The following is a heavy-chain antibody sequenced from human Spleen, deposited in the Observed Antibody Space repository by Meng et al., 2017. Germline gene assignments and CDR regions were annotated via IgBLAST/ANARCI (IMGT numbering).Heavy chain of an antibody. Sequence: QGQLQQWGAGLLKPSAPLALPCAVSGVSLSGDYWSWIRQPPGKGLEWIGEINHRGKTTYNPSLKSRVTMSIDTSEKQFSLKLSSVTAADTAVYYCARDAGDLWGQGTLVTVSS. CDR3: ARDAGDL. J-gene: IGHJ5*02. V-gene: IGHV4-34*01. CDR2: INHRGKT. CDR1: GVSLSGDY.